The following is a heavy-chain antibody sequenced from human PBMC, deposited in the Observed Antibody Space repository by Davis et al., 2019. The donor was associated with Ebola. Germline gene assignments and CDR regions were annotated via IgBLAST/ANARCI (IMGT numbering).Heavy chain of an antibody. CDR2: IRSKANSYAT. CDR3: SAAAASVDY. J-gene: IGHJ4*02. D-gene: IGHD6-13*01. V-gene: IGHV3-73*01. Sequence: GESLKISCAASGFTFSNAWMSWVRQASGKGLEWVGRIRSKANSYATAYAASVKGRFTISRDDSKNTAYLQMNSLKTEDTAVYYCSAAAASVDYWGQGTLVTVSS. CDR1: GFTFSNAW.